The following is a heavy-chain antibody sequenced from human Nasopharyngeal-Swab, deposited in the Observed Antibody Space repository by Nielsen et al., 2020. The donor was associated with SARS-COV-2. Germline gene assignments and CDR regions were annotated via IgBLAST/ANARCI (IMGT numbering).Heavy chain of an antibody. CDR3: TTEIVVVPAAIHYYYGMDV. J-gene: IGHJ6*02. Sequence: VRQAPGKGLEWVGRIKSKTDGGTTDYAAPVKGRFTISRDDSKNTLYLQMNSLKTEDTAVYYCTTEIVVVPAAIHYYYGMDVWGQGTTVTVSS. V-gene: IGHV3-15*01. CDR2: IKSKTDGGTT. D-gene: IGHD2-2*02.